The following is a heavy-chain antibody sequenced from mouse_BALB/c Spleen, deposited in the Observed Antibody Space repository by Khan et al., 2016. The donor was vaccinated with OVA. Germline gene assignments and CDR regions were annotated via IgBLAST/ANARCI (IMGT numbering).Heavy chain of an antibody. D-gene: IGHD4-1*01. CDR2: MSSGGDYT. J-gene: IGHJ3*01. Sequence: EVELVESGGDLVKPGGSLKLSCAASGFTFSSYSMSWVRQIPDKRLEWVATMSSGGDYTYYQDRVKGRFTISRDNAKNTLYLQMSSLKSEDTAMYYCASHLTGSFAYWGQGTLVTVSA. V-gene: IGHV5-6*01. CDR1: GFTFSSYS. CDR3: ASHLTGSFAY.